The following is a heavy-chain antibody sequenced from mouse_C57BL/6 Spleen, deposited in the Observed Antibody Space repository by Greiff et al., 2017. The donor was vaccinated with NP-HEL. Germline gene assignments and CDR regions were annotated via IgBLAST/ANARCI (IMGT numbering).Heavy chain of an antibody. D-gene: IGHD1-1*01. CDR2: IYPRSGNT. V-gene: IGHV1-81*01. CDR1: GYTFTSYG. Sequence: QVQLKESGAELARPGASVKLSCKASGYTFTSYGISWVKQRTGQGLEWIGEIYPRSGNTYYNEKFKGKATLTADKSSSTAYMELRSLTSEDSAVYFCADYYGSSYAGYAMDYWGQGTSVTVSS. CDR3: ADYYGSSYAGYAMDY. J-gene: IGHJ4*01.